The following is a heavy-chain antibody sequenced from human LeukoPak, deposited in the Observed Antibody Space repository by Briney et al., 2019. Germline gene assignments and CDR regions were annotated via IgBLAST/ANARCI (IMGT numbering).Heavy chain of an antibody. CDR2: I. J-gene: IGHJ6*04. Sequence: GGSLRLSCAASGFTFDDYGMSWVRQAPGKGLEWVSYIDSVKGRFTISRDNAKNSLYLQMNSLRAEDTAVYYCAELGITMIGGVWGKGTTVTISS. D-gene: IGHD3-10*02. V-gene: IGHV3-69-1*02. CDR3: AELGITMIGGV. CDR1: GFTFDDYG.